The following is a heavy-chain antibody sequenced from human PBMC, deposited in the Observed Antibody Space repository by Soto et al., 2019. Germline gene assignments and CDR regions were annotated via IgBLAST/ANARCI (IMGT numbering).Heavy chain of an antibody. J-gene: IGHJ6*02. D-gene: IGHD1-1*01. V-gene: IGHV1-58*01. CDR1: GFTFTSSA. CDR3: AAGYHYYYYGMDV. CDR2: VVVGSGNT. Sequence: QMQLVQSGPEVKKPGTSVKVSCKASGFTFTSSAVQWVRQARGQRLEWIGWVVVGSGNTNYAQKFQERVTIPRDMCTSTGYTEPNSLRSDDTAVYYCAAGYHYYYYGMDVWGQGTTVTVSS.